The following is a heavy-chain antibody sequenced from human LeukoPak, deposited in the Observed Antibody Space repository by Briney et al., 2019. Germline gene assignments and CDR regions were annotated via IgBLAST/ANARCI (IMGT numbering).Heavy chain of an antibody. D-gene: IGHD3-22*01. CDR1: GYTFTSYD. CDR3: ARGDSSVDY. V-gene: IGHV1-8*01. CDR2: MNPNSGNT. Sequence: ASVKVSCKASGYTFTSYDINWVRQATGQGLEWMGWMNPNSGNTGYAQKFQGRVTMTRDTSTSTVYMELSSLRSEDTAVYYCARGDSSVDYWGQGTLVTVSS. J-gene: IGHJ4*02.